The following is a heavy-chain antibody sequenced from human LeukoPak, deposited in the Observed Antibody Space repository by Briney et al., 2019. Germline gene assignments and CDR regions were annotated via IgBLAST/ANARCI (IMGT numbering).Heavy chain of an antibody. CDR3: ARGGDSSGSRRTACDI. D-gene: IGHD3-22*01. CDR1: EFSVSGNY. V-gene: IGHV3-53*05. CDR2: ISSGGST. J-gene: IGHJ3*02. Sequence: GGSLRLSCAASEFSVSGNYMSWVRQAPGKGLEWVSVISSGGSTYYAESVKGRFTLSRDNSQNTLYLQMNSLRVEDTAAYFCARGGDSSGSRRTACDIWGQGTMVTVSS.